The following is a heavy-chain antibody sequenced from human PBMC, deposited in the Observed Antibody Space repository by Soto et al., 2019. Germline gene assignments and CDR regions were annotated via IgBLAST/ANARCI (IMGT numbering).Heavy chain of an antibody. V-gene: IGHV4-59*08. D-gene: IGHD3-9*01. Sequence: SEALSLTCTVSGGSIGTYYWSWIRQPPGKGLDWIWYIYYRGNTDYNPSLKSRVTISLDTPKNQFSLKLSSVTAADTAVYYFARHPGYYDILTGYTTYYFDYWGQGILVTVSS. CDR2: IYYRGNT. CDR3: ARHPGYYDILTGYTTYYFDY. J-gene: IGHJ4*02. CDR1: GGSIGTYY.